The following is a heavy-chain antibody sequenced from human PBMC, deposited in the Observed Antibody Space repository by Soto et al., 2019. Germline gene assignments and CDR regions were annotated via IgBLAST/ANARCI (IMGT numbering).Heavy chain of an antibody. CDR1: GYTFTDYR. CDR3: ARPAGRLANWFDP. Sequence: QVQLVQSGVEVKKPGASVKVSCKASGYTFTDYRMIWVRQAPGQGLEWMGIINPSGGSTNYAPNFQGRVTPTRDSFTSTVYMELSKLRSEDTAVYYCARPAGRLANWFDPWGQGTLVTVSS. J-gene: IGHJ5*02. D-gene: IGHD6-6*01. CDR2: INPSGGST. V-gene: IGHV1-46*01.